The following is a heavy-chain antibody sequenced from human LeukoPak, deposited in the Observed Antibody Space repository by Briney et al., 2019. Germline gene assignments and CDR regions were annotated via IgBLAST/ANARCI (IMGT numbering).Heavy chain of an antibody. J-gene: IGHJ6*02. CDR3: ARDLYSPPDV. Sequence: GGSLRLSCVVSGFNFHNYWMTWVRQAPGKGLEWLAIINPDGSETSYEDSVKGRFIVSRDNDNNSLSLDLTSVRAEDTALYYCARDLYSPPDVCGQGTSLTVSS. V-gene: IGHV3-7*01. CDR1: GFNFHNYW. CDR2: INPDGSET. D-gene: IGHD2-21*01.